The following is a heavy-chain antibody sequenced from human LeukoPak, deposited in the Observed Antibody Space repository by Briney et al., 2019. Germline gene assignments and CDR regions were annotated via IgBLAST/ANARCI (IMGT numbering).Heavy chain of an antibody. Sequence: PGGSLRLSCADSGLTFSGYWMNWVRQAPGKGLEWVSYISSSGSTIYYADSVKGRFTISRDNAKNSLYLQMNSLRAEDTAVYYCAREGLAVAGTYYGMDVWGQGTTVTVSS. V-gene: IGHV3-48*04. CDR1: GLTFSGYW. CDR2: ISSSGSTI. J-gene: IGHJ6*02. D-gene: IGHD6-19*01. CDR3: AREGLAVAGTYYGMDV.